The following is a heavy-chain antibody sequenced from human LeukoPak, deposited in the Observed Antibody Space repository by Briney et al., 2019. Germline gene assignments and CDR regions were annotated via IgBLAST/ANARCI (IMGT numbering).Heavy chain of an antibody. CDR2: INSDGSST. V-gene: IGHV3-74*01. D-gene: IGHD5-18*01. Sequence: PGRSLRLSCAASGFTFSIYWMHWVRQPPGKGLVWVSRINSDGSSTSYADSVKGRFTISRDNAKNTLYLQMNSLRVEDTALYYCARDAPGNTALDYWGQGSLVTVSS. J-gene: IGHJ4*02. CDR1: GFTFSIYW. CDR3: ARDAPGNTALDY.